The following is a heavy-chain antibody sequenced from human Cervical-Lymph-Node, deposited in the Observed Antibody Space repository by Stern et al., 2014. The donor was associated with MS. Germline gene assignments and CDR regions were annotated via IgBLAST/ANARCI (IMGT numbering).Heavy chain of an antibody. V-gene: IGHV1-69*06. D-gene: IGHD3-22*01. Sequence: VQLVESGAEVKKPGSSVKVSCKASGGSLSTNALTWVRQAPGQGLEWMGGIIPLFNRANYAQTFQGRVTMTADKSTNTVFMEVASLTFEDTAVYYCAREKTYFNSSGHYDVFDIWGQGTQVTVSS. CDR3: AREKTYFNSSGHYDVFDI. CDR2: IIPLFNRA. J-gene: IGHJ3*02. CDR1: GGSLSTNA.